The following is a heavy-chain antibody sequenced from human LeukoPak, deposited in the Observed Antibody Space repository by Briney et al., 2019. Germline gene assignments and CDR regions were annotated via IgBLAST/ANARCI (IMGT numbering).Heavy chain of an antibody. J-gene: IGHJ2*01. D-gene: IGHD6-13*01. CDR1: GGSFSGYY. Sequence: SETLSLTCAVYGGSFSGYYWSWIRQPPGKGLEWIGYIYYSGSTNYNPSLKSRVTISVDTSKNQFSLKLSSVTAADTAVYYCARDKHSSSWFRYFDLWGRGTLVTVSS. V-gene: IGHV4-59*01. CDR3: ARDKHSSSWFRYFDL. CDR2: IYYSGST.